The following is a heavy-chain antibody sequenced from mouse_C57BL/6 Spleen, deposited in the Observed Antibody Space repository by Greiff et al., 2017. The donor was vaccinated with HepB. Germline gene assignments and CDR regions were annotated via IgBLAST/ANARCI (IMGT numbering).Heavy chain of an antibody. CDR3: AFWDYAFDY. CDR2: INPSSGYT. J-gene: IGHJ2*01. CDR1: GYTFTSYT. V-gene: IGHV1-4*01. D-gene: IGHD4-1*01. Sequence: QVQLKQSGAELARPGASVKMSCKASGYTFTSYTMHWVKQRPGQGLEWIGYINPSSGYTKYNQKFKDKATLTADKSSSTAYMQLSSLTSEDSAVYYCAFWDYAFDYWGQGTTLTVSS.